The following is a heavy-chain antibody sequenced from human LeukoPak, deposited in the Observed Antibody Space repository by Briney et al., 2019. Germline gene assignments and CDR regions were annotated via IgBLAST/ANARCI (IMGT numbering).Heavy chain of an antibody. Sequence: GGSLRLSCAASGFTFSSYEMNWVRQAPGKGLEWVSYISSSGSTIYYADSVKGRFTISRDNAKNSLYLQMNSLRAEDTAVYYCARVAYDYVWGSYRSGYFDYWGQGTLVTVSS. CDR3: ARVAYDYVWGSYRSGYFDY. V-gene: IGHV3-48*03. D-gene: IGHD3-16*02. CDR1: GFTFSSYE. CDR2: ISSSGSTI. J-gene: IGHJ4*02.